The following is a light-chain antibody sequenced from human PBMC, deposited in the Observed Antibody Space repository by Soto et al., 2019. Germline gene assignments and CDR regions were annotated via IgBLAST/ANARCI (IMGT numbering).Light chain of an antibody. V-gene: IGKV3-11*01. CDR1: HTISNNY. J-gene: IGKJ5*01. Sequence: EIVLTQSPGTLSLSPGERATLSCRASHTISNNYLAWYQQKPGQAPRLLIYDASNRATGIPARFSGGGSGTDFTLTIDNLEPEDFAIYYCQQRSNWPPITFGQGTRLEIK. CDR2: DAS. CDR3: QQRSNWPPIT.